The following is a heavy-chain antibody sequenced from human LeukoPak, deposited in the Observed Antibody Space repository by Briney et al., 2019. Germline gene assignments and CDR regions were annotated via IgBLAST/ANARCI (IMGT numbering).Heavy chain of an antibody. J-gene: IGHJ5*02. D-gene: IGHD6-13*01. V-gene: IGHV4-39*01. Sequence: SETLSLTCTVSGGSISSSSYYWGWIRQPPGKGLEWIGSIYYSGSTYYNPSLKSRVTISVDTSKNQFSLKLTSVTAADTAVYYCARGQQWFDPWGQGTLVTVSS. CDR3: ARGQQWFDP. CDR1: GGSISSSSYY. CDR2: IYYSGST.